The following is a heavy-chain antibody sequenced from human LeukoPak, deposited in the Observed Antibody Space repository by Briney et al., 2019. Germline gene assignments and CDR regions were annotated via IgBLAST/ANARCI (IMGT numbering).Heavy chain of an antibody. V-gene: IGHV4-39*02. Sequence: PSEALSLTCTVSGGSIRSGSHYWAWVRQPPGKGLEWIGSIYYSGSTYYNPSVENRVTISIDTSKKHFSQKLSSLSAADTSVYYCAKRDDSGGNLVDLWGQGTLVTVS. CDR2: IYYSGST. CDR1: GGSIRSGSHY. CDR3: AKRDDSGGNLVDL. J-gene: IGHJ1*01. D-gene: IGHD3-22*01.